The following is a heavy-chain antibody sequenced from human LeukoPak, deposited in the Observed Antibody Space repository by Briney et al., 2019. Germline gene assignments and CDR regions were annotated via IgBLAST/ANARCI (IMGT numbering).Heavy chain of an antibody. CDR2: ISWNSGSI. CDR3: AKEGDAFDI. CDR1: GFTFDDYA. Sequence: GGSLRLSCAASGFTFDDYAMHWVRQAPGKGLEWVSGISWNSGSIGYADSVKGRFTISRDNAKNSLYLQMNSLRAEDTALYYCAKEGDAFDIWGQGTMVTVSS. V-gene: IGHV3-9*01. J-gene: IGHJ3*02.